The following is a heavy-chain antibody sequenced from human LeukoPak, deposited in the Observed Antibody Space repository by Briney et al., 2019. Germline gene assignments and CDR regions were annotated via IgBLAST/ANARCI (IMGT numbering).Heavy chain of an antibody. Sequence: ASVKVSCKASGYTFTGYYMHWVRQAPGQGLEWMGWISAYNGNTNYAQKLQGRVTMTTDTSTSTAYMELRSLRSDDTAVYYCARVSPQWLVELGYMDVWGKGTTVTVSS. CDR2: ISAYNGNT. CDR3: ARVSPQWLVELGYMDV. J-gene: IGHJ6*03. CDR1: GYTFTGYY. D-gene: IGHD6-19*01. V-gene: IGHV1-18*04.